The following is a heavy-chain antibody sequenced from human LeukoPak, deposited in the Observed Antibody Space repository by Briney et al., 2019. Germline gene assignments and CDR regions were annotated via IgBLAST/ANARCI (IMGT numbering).Heavy chain of an antibody. CDR2: INHSGST. Sequence: SETLSLTCAVYGGSFSGYYWSWIRQPPGKGLEWIGEINHSGSTNYNPSLRSRVTISVDTSKNQFSLKLSSVTAADTAVYYCARGHDVVVPAAILGDAFDIWGQGTMVTVSS. CDR3: ARGHDVVVPAAILGDAFDI. V-gene: IGHV4-34*01. D-gene: IGHD2-2*02. J-gene: IGHJ3*02. CDR1: GGSFSGYY.